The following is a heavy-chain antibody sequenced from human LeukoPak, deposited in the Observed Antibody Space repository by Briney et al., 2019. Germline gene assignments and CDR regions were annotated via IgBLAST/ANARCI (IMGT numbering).Heavy chain of an antibody. Sequence: PGGSLGLSCSASGFTFSSYAMHWVRQAPGKGLEYVSAISSNGGSTYYADSVKGRFTISRDNSKNTLYLQMSSLRAEDTAVYYCVKDGEYSSSWYDYWGRGTLVTVSS. J-gene: IGHJ4*02. D-gene: IGHD6-13*01. CDR2: ISSNGGST. CDR1: GFTFSSYA. V-gene: IGHV3-64D*06. CDR3: VKDGEYSSSWYDY.